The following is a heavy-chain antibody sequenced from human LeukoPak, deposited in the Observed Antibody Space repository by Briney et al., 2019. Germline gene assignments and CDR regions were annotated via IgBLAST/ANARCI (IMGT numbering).Heavy chain of an antibody. Sequence: ASVTVSFTSSGYTFTGYYVHWVRKAPGQGLGRMGWISPNNGGTSYAQNFRDRVTMTTDTSINTDYMELSWLTSDDTAVYYCAREWDCSGGICFPRGFDFWGQGTLVTVSS. CDR3: AREWDCSGGICFPRGFDF. V-gene: IGHV1-2*02. D-gene: IGHD2-15*01. CDR2: ISPNNGGT. CDR1: GYTFTGYY. J-gene: IGHJ4*02.